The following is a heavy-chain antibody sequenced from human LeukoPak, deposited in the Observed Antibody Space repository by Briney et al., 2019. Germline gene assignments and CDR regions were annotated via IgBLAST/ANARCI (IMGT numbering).Heavy chain of an antibody. CDR3: ARDLGPSRGFDY. CDR2: IYYSGST. V-gene: IGHV4-59*01. CDR1: AGSISRFY. Sequence: PSETLSLTCAVSAGSISRFYWSWIRQPPGKGLEWIGYIYYSGSTHYNPSLKTRVTISVDTSKNQFSLKLNSVTAADTAVYYCARDLGPSRGFDYWGRGTLVTVSS. J-gene: IGHJ4*02. D-gene: IGHD3-10*01.